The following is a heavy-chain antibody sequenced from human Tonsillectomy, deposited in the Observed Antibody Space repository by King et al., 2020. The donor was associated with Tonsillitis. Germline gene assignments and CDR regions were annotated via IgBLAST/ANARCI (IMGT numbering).Heavy chain of an antibody. CDR1: GYIFTSYG. CDR2: ISAYNGHT. J-gene: IGHJ4*02. Sequence: QVQLVQSGAEVKKPGASVKVSCKASGYIFTSYGLSWVRQAPGQGLEWMGWISAYNGHTNYVQKLQGRVTMTADTSTGTAYMELRSLRSDDTAVYYCARDRAPGVVMTTPDFDYWGQGTLVTVSS. D-gene: IGHD3-22*01. CDR3: ARDRAPGVVMTTPDFDY. V-gene: IGHV1-18*01.